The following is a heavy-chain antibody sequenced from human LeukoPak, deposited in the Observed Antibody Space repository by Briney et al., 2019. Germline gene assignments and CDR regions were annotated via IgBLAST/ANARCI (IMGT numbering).Heavy chain of an antibody. CDR1: GFTFNHYA. J-gene: IGHJ4*02. CDR2: ISGSDGSA. CDR3: TKGRWRDY. D-gene: IGHD1-1*01. Sequence: GGSLRLSCAASGFTFNHYAMTWVRQAPGKGLEWVSSISGSDGSAYYADSVKGRFTISRDDSTDMLYLQMNSLRVEDTAVYYCTKGRWRDYWGQGTLVTVSS. V-gene: IGHV3-23*01.